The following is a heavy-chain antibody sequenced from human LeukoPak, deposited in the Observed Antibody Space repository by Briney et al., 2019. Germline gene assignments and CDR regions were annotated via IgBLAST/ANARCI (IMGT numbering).Heavy chain of an antibody. CDR3: AKASQSFWSGPDFDY. J-gene: IGHJ4*02. Sequence: PGGSLRLSCGASGFTFRNFWMNWVRQAPGKGLEWVANIKDDGSDKYYVDSVKGRFTISRDNSKNTLYLQMNILRAEDTAVYYCAKASQSFWSGPDFDYWGQGTLVTVSS. CDR1: GFTFRNFW. D-gene: IGHD3-3*01. CDR2: IKDDGSDK. V-gene: IGHV3-7*03.